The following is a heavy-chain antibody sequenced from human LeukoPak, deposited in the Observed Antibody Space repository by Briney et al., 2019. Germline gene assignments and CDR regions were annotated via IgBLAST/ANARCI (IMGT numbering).Heavy chain of an antibody. CDR3: ARGRGYYYANWFDP. CDR2: INHSGST. D-gene: IGHD3-22*01. CDR1: GGSFSGYY. Sequence: LKPSETLSLTCAVYGGSFSGYYWSWIRQPPGKGLEWIGEINHSGSTNYNPSLKSRVTISVDTSKNQFSLKLSSVTAADTAVYYCARGRGYYYANWFDPWGQGTLVTVSS. V-gene: IGHV4-34*01. J-gene: IGHJ5*02.